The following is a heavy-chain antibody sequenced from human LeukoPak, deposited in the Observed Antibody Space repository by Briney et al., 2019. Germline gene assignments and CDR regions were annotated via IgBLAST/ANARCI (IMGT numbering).Heavy chain of an antibody. CDR3: ARAVFDGSSLSN. J-gene: IGHJ4*02. D-gene: IGHD6-13*01. Sequence: SETLSLTCTVSGGSISSGANYWSWIRQPPGRGLEWIGYISHSESAYYSPSLESRITISVDRSKNQFSLNLDSVTAADTAIYYCARAVFDGSSLSNWGQGTLVTVSS. V-gene: IGHV4-30-2*01. CDR2: ISHSESA. CDR1: GGSISSGANY.